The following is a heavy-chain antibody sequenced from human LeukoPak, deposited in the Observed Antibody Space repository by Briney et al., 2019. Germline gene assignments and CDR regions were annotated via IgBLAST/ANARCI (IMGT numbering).Heavy chain of an antibody. V-gene: IGHV3-11*01. CDR2: IGTRSNPI. CDR3: AREARGSGRDFDY. D-gene: IGHD1-26*01. CDR1: GFSLSDFY. J-gene: IGHJ4*02. Sequence: GGSLRLSCAASGFSLSDFYMSWIRQAPGMGLEWISYIGTRSNPIYYADSVKGRFTISRDDAKNSLYLQMNSLRDEDTAVYFCAREARGSGRDFDYWGQGILVTVSS.